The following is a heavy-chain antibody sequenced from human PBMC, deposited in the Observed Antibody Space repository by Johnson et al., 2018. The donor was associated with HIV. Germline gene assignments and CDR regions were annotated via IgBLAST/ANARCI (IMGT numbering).Heavy chain of an antibody. D-gene: IGHD3-9*01. J-gene: IGHJ3*02. CDR1: GFTFGDYA. CDR2: IRSKPYGGTT. V-gene: IGHV3-49*03. Sequence: VHLVESGGGLVQPGGSLRLSCSASGFTFGDYAMSWFRQAPGKGLEWVGFIRSKPYGGTTEYAASVKGRFTIPRDDSKSIAYLQMNSLKTEDTAVYYCTRDDLEYDILTGYHDAFDIWGQGTMVTVSS. CDR3: TRDDLEYDILTGYHDAFDI.